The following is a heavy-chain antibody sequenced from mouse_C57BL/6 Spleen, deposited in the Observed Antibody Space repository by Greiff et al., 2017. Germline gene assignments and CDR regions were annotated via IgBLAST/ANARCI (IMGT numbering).Heavy chain of an antibody. CDR1: GFKIKNNY. D-gene: IGHD1-1*01. V-gene: IGHV14-3*01. J-gene: IGHJ2*01. CDR2: IDPANGTP. Sequence: VQLQQSVAELVRPGASVKLSCTASGFKIKNNYMHWVKQRPEQGLEWIGRIDPANGTPTYAPKFQGKATITADTSSNTAYLQLSSLTSEDTAIDYCARWDYYGPADYWGQGTTLTVSS. CDR3: ARWDYYGPADY.